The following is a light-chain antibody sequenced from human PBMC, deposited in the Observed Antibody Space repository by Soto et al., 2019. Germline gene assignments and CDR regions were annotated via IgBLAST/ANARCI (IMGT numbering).Light chain of an antibody. CDR3: QQSYSTPQT. Sequence: DIQMTQSPSSRSASVGDRFTITCRASQSISSYLNWYQQKPGKAPKLLIYAASSLQSGVPSRFSGSGSGTDFTLTISSLQPEDFATYYCQQSYSTPQTFGQGTKVDIK. CDR2: AAS. J-gene: IGKJ1*01. CDR1: QSISSY. V-gene: IGKV1-39*01.